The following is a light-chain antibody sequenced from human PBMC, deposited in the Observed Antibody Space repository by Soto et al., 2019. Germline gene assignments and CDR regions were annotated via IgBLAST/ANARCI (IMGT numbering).Light chain of an antibody. Sequence: QSVLTQPASVSGSPGQSITFPCTGTGSDIGKSKYVSWFQQLPGEAPRLIIYEVDSRPSGISDRFSGSKSGTSASLTISGLQPEDESIYYCASQTSPNMWIFGGGTKVTVL. CDR1: GSDIGKSKY. CDR3: ASQTSPNMWI. CDR2: EVD. V-gene: IGLV2-14*01. J-gene: IGLJ2*01.